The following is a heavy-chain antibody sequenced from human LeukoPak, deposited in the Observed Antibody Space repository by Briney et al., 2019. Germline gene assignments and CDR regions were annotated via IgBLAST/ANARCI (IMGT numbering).Heavy chain of an antibody. CDR1: GFTFSSYG. CDR3: AKDHNTVVPARFDY. J-gene: IGHJ4*02. Sequence: GGSLRLSCAASGFTFSSYGMHWVRQAPGKGLEWVAFIRYDGSNKYYADSVKGRFTISRDNSKNTLYLQMNSLRAEDTAVYYCAKDHNTVVPARFDYWGQGTLVTVSS. D-gene: IGHD2-2*01. CDR2: IRYDGSNK. V-gene: IGHV3-30*02.